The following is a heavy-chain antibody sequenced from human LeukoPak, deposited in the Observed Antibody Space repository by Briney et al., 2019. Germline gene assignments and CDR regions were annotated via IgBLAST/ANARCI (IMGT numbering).Heavy chain of an antibody. CDR2: IIPILGIA. CDR1: GGTFSSYA. CDR3: AMGGYSYGYVYY. J-gene: IGHJ4*02. D-gene: IGHD5-18*01. Sequence: GASVKVSCKASGGTFSSYAISWVRQAPGQGLEWTGRIIPILGIANYAQKFQGRVTITADKSTSTAYMELSSLRSEDTAVYYCAMGGYSYGYVYYWGQGTLVTVSS. V-gene: IGHV1-69*04.